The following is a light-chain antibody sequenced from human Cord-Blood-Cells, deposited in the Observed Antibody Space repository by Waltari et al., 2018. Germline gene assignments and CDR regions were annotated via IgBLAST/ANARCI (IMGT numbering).Light chain of an antibody. Sequence: EIVLTQSPATLSLSQGERATLSCRARQSVSSSYLAWYQQKPGQAPRLLIYGASSRATGIPDRFSGSGSGTDFTLTISRLEPEDFAVYYCQQYGSSPWTFGQGTKVEIK. CDR2: GAS. CDR3: QQYGSSPWT. V-gene: IGKV3-20*01. CDR1: QSVSSSY. J-gene: IGKJ1*01.